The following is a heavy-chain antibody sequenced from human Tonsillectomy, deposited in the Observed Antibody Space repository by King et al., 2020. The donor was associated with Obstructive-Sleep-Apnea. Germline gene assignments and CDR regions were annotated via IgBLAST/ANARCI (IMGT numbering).Heavy chain of an antibody. V-gene: IGHV3-23*04. CDR1: GFTFSSYA. CDR3: AKDRTGSSP. CDR2: ISGRGGRT. J-gene: IGHJ5*02. D-gene: IGHD2-15*01. Sequence: VQLVESGGGLVQPGGSLRLSCAASGFTFSSYAMSWVRQAPGKGLEWGSAISGRGGRTYYAESVKVRFTISRDNSKTTLYLQMNSLRAEDTALYYCAKDRTGSSPWGQGTLVTVSS.